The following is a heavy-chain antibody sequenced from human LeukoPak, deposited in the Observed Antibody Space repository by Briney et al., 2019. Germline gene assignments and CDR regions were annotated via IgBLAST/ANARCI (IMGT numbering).Heavy chain of an antibody. CDR1: GRCFSGFY. CDR2: INHSGST. CDR3: ARTYSGSYYARYYFDY. Sequence: SETLSLTCAVYGRCFSGFYWSWIRQPPGKGLEWIGEINHSGSTNYNPSLKSRVTISVDTSKNQFSLKLSSVTAADTAVYYCARTYSGSYYARYYFDYWGQGTLVTVSS. D-gene: IGHD1-26*01. V-gene: IGHV4-34*01. J-gene: IGHJ4*02.